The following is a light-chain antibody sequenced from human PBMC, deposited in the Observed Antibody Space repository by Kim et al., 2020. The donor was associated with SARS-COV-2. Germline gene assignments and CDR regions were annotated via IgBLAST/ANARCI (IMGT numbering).Light chain of an antibody. CDR1: QSVSSN. J-gene: IGKJ1*01. CDR3: QQYNNWPPWT. CDR2: GAS. Sequence: SPGERATLSCRASQSVSSNLAWYQQKPGQPPRLLIDGASTRATGISARFSGSGSGTEFTLTISSLQSEDFAVYYCQQYNNWPPWTFGQGTKVDIK. V-gene: IGKV3-15*01.